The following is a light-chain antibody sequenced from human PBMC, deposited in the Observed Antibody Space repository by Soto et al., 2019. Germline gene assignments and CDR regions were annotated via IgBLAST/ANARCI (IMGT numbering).Light chain of an antibody. CDR3: SSYTTTTTV. J-gene: IGLJ1*01. V-gene: IGLV2-14*01. CDR2: EVS. CDR1: SSDVGGYDY. Sequence: QSVLAQPASVSGSPGPSITISCTGTSSDVGGYDYVSWYQHHPGKVPKLMIYEVSNRPSGVSNRFSGSKSGNTASLTISGLQAEDEADYYCSSYTTTTTVFGTGTKVTVL.